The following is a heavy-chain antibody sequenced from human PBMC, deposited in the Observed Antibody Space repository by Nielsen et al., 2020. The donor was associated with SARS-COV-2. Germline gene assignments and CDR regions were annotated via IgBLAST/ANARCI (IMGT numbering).Heavy chain of an antibody. D-gene: IGHD4/OR15-4a*01. CDR2: ISGRGHKS. CDR3: AKENFESTDYGEDAFDI. J-gene: IGHJ3*02. Sequence: GESLKISCAASGFSFNTHAMDWVRQAPGKGLEWVSGISGRGHKSFHADSVKGRFTISRDNSKNTVYLQMHSLRAEDTALYYCAKENFESTDYGEDAFDIWGQGTLVTVSS. V-gene: IGHV3-23*01. CDR1: GFSFNTHA.